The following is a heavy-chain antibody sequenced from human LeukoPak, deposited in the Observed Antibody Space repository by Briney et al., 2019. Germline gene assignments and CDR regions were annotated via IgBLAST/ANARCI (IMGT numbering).Heavy chain of an antibody. CDR1: GGSFSGYY. V-gene: IGHV4-34*01. Sequence: PSETPSLTCAVYGGSFSGYYWSWIRQPPGKGLEWIGEINHSGSTNYNPSLKSRVTILVDTSKNQFSLKLSSVTAAARAVYYCARGHSPVTTKVSYFQHWGQGTLVTVSS. D-gene: IGHD4-17*01. CDR3: ARGHSPVTTKVSYFQH. CDR2: INHSGST. J-gene: IGHJ1*01.